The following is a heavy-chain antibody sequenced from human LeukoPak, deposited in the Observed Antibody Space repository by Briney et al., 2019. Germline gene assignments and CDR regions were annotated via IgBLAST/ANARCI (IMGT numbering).Heavy chain of an antibody. J-gene: IGHJ4*02. Sequence: SETLSLTCTVSGGSISSSSYYWGWIRQPPGKGLEWLGSVFYTGNTYYNPSLKSRVTISVDTSKNQFSLKLSSVTAADTAVYYCARGVQTLTGGDEFDYWGQGTLVTVSS. V-gene: IGHV4-39*07. D-gene: IGHD1-26*01. CDR2: VFYTGNT. CDR3: ARGVQTLTGGDEFDY. CDR1: GGSISSSSYY.